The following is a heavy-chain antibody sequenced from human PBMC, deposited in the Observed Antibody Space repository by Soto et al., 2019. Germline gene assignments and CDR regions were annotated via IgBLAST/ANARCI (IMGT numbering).Heavy chain of an antibody. CDR3: AKDLGYYGSGSYYQNWFDP. D-gene: IGHD3-10*01. J-gene: IGHJ5*02. CDR1: GFTFSSYA. V-gene: IGHV3-23*01. Sequence: GGSLRLSCAASGFTFSSYAMSWVRQAPGKGLEWVSAISGSGGSTYYADSVKGRFTISRDNSKNTLYLQMNSLRAEDTAVYYCAKDLGYYGSGSYYQNWFDPWGQGTLVTVSS. CDR2: ISGSGGST.